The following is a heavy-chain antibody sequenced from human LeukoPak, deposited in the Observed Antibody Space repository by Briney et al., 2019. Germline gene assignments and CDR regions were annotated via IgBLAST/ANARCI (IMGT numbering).Heavy chain of an antibody. CDR3: ARGYYGSGSLWGMDV. D-gene: IGHD3-10*01. J-gene: IGHJ6*04. Sequence: PSETLSLTCAVSGGSISSSNWWSWVRQAPGKGLEWIGEIYHSGSTNYNPSLKSRVTISVDKSKNQFSLKLSSVTAADTAVYYCARGYYGSGSLWGMDVWGKGTTVTVSS. V-gene: IGHV4-4*02. CDR1: GGSISSSNW. CDR2: IYHSGST.